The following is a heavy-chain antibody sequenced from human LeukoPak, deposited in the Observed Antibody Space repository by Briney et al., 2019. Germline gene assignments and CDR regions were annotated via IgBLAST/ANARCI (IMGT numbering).Heavy chain of an antibody. Sequence: PGGSLRLSCAASGFTFSSYGMHWVRQAPGKGLEWVAFIRYDGSNKYYADSVKGRFTISRDNSKNTLYLQMNSPRAEDTAVYYCAKDLVDIVATIDHYFDYWGQGTLVTVSS. CDR3: AKDLVDIVATIDHYFDY. CDR1: GFTFSSYG. D-gene: IGHD5-12*01. J-gene: IGHJ4*02. V-gene: IGHV3-30*02. CDR2: IRYDGSNK.